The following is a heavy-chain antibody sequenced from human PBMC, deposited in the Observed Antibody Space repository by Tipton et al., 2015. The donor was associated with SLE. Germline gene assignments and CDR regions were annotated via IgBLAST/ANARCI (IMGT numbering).Heavy chain of an antibody. Sequence: TLSLTCTVSGGSISSSSYYWGWIRQPPGKGLEWIGSIYYSGSTYYNPSLKSRVTISVDTSKNQFSLRLSSVTAADTAVYYCARVVDVGVNFDYWGQGTLVTVSS. CDR2: IYYSGST. D-gene: IGHD1-26*01. J-gene: IGHJ4*02. CDR1: GGSISSSSYY. CDR3: ARVVDVGVNFDY. V-gene: IGHV4-39*01.